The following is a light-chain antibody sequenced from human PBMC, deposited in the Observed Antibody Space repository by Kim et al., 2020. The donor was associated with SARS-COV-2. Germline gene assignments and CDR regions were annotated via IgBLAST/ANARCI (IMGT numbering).Light chain of an antibody. Sequence: GDRVTITCRASQSISSWLAWYQQKPGKAPKLLIYDASSLESGVPSRFSGSGSGTEFTLTISSLQPDDFATYYCQQYNSWLTFGGGTKV. CDR1: QSISSW. CDR3: QQYNSWLT. CDR2: DAS. J-gene: IGKJ4*01. V-gene: IGKV1-5*01.